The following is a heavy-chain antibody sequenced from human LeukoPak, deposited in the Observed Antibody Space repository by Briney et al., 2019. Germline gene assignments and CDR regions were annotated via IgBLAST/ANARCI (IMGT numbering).Heavy chain of an antibody. CDR2: FDPEDGET. Sequence: ASVKVSCKVSGYTLTGLSMHWVRQAPGKGLEWMGGFDPEDGETIYAQKFQGRVTMTEDTSTDTAYMELSSLRSEDTAVYYCATIKVTKQWLVTGYYGMDVWGQGTTVTVSS. CDR1: GYTLTGLS. D-gene: IGHD6-19*01. V-gene: IGHV1-24*01. CDR3: ATIKVTKQWLVTGYYGMDV. J-gene: IGHJ6*02.